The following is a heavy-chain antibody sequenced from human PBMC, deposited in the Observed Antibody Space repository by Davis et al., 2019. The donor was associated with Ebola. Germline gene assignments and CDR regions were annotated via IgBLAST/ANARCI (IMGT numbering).Heavy chain of an antibody. D-gene: IGHD5-24*01. CDR3: ARGGMATIFRLVEGYFDL. J-gene: IGHJ2*01. Sequence: PSETLSLTCTVSGGSISSHYWSWIRQPPGKGLEWIGYIYYSGSTNYNPSLKSRVTISVDTSKNQFSLKLSSVTAADTAVYYCARGGMATIFRLVEGYFDLWGRGTLVTVSS. CDR1: GGSISSHY. V-gene: IGHV4-59*11. CDR2: IYYSGST.